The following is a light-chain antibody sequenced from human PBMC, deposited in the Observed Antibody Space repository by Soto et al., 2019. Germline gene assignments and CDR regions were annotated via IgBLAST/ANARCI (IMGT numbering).Light chain of an antibody. CDR3: QQYNSWPPT. J-gene: IGKJ1*01. CDR2: AAS. Sequence: DIQMTQSPSTLSASVGDRVTITCRASQSVSMWLAWYQQKPGKAPRLLIYAASTRVTTIPARFSGSEFGTEFTLTISSLQSEDFAVYYCQQYNSWPPTFGQGTKVDIK. V-gene: IGKV1-5*01. CDR1: QSVSMW.